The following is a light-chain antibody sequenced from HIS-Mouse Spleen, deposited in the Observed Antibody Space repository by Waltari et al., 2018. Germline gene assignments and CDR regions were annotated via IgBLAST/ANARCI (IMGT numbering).Light chain of an antibody. CDR1: ALPKQY. J-gene: IGLJ2*01. CDR3: QSADSSGTYVV. Sequence: SYELTQPPSVSVSPGQTARITCSGDALPKQYAYWYQQKPGQAPVLVIYTDTERPSGIPARFSGSSSGTTVTLTISGVQAEDEADYYCQSADSSGTYVVFGGGTKLTVL. CDR2: TDT. V-gene: IGLV3-25*03.